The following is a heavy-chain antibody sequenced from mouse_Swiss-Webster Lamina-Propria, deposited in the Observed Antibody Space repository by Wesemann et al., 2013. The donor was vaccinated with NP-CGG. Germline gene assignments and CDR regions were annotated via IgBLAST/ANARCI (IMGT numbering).Heavy chain of an antibody. J-gene: IGHJ2*01. CDR2: INPGSGGT. D-gene: IGHD3-1*01. Sequence: QRQRQGLEWIGVINPGSGGTNYNEKFKGKATLTADKSSSTAYMQLSSLTSDDSAVYFCARSGRGYFDYWGQGTTLTVSS. CDR3: ARSGRGYFDY. V-gene: IGHV1-54*01.